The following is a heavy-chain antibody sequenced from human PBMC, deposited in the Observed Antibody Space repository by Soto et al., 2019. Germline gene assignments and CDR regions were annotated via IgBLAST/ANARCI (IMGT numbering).Heavy chain of an antibody. J-gene: IGHJ5*02. V-gene: IGHV4-30-4*01. CDR2: IYYSGST. CDR1: GGSISSGDYY. CDR3: ARVDTMVRGVNWFDP. Sequence: SETMSLTCTVSGGSISSGDYYWSWIRQPPGKGLEWIGYIYYSGSTYYNPSLKSRVTISVDTSKNQFSLKLSSVTAADTAVYYCARVDTMVRGVNWFDPWGQGTLVTVSS. D-gene: IGHD3-10*01.